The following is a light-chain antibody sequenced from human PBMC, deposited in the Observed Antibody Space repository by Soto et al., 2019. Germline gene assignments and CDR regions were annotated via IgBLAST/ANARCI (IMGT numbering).Light chain of an antibody. CDR3: MQGTHWPIT. J-gene: IGKJ5*01. CDR1: QXLLHSNGYNY. CDR2: LGS. V-gene: IGKV2-28*01. Sequence: EIVMTQSPLSLPVTPXXPXXXXCXXXQXLLHSNGYNYLDWYLQKPGQAPQLLIYLGSNRAPGVPDRFSGSESGTDFTLKISRVEAEDGGVYYCMQGTHWPITFGQGTRLEIK.